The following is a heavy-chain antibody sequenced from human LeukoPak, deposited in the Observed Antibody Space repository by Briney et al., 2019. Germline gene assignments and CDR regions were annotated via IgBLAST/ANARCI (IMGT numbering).Heavy chain of an antibody. D-gene: IGHD4-17*01. CDR1: GGSISSYH. Sequence: PSETPSLTCTVSGGSISSYHWSWIRQPPGKGLEWIGYIYYSGSTNYNPSLKSRVTISVDTSKNQFSLKLSSVTAADTAVYYCARGTVTTEYFQPWGQGTLVTVSS. J-gene: IGHJ1*01. CDR3: ARGTVTTEYFQP. V-gene: IGHV4-59*01. CDR2: IYYSGST.